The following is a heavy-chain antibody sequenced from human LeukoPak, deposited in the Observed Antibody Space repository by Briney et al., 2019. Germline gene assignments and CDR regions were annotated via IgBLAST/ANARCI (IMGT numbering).Heavy chain of an antibody. V-gene: IGHV3-23*01. D-gene: IGHD5-12*01. CDR1: GFTFSSSA. J-gene: IGHJ4*02. CDR2: ISGSGGGT. Sequence: PGGSLRLSCATSGFTFSSSAMSWVRQPPGKGLAWVSTISGSGGGTYYADSVKGRFTISRDNSKNTLYLQMNSLRAEDTAVYYCAKVIVAGYYFDYWGQGTLVTVSS. CDR3: AKVIVAGYYFDY.